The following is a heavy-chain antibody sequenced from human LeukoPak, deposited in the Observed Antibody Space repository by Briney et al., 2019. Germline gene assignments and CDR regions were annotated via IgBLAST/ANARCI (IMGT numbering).Heavy chain of an antibody. Sequence: PSETLSLTCTVSGGSISSGSYYWSWIRQPAGKGLEWIGRIYTSGSTNYNPSLKSRVTISVDASKNQFSLKLSSVTAADTAVYYCACNPTTGYSNYARGPDYWGQGTLVTVSS. V-gene: IGHV4-61*02. CDR1: GGSISSGSYY. D-gene: IGHD4-11*01. CDR3: ACNPTTGYSNYARGPDY. J-gene: IGHJ4*02. CDR2: IYTSGST.